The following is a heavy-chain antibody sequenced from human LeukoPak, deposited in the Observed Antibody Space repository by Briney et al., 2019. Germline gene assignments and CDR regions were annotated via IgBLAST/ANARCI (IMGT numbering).Heavy chain of an antibody. D-gene: IGHD3-3*01. CDR1: GGSISSYY. CDR2: IYYSGST. V-gene: IGHV4-59*01. CDR3: ARFKGGYDFWSTSYYYYYMDV. J-gene: IGHJ6*03. Sequence: SETLSLTCTVSGGSISSYYWSWIRQPPGKGLEWIGYIYYSGSTNYNPSLKSRVTISVDTSKNQFSLKLSSVTAADTAVYYCARFKGGYDFWSTSYYYYYMDVWGKGTTVTVSS.